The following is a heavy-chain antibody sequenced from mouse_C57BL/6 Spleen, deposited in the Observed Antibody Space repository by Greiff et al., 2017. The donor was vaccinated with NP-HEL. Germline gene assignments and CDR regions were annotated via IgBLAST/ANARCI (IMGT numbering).Heavy chain of an antibody. J-gene: IGHJ4*01. CDR3: ASGGNYRDAMDY. V-gene: IGHV1-69*01. CDR1: GYTFTSYW. Sequence: QVQLQQPGAELVMPGASVKLSCKASGYTFTSYWMHWVKQRPGQGLEWIGEIDPSDSYTNYNQKFKGKSTLTVDKSSSTAYMQLSSLTSEDSAVYYCASGGNYRDAMDYWGQGTSVTVSS. D-gene: IGHD1-1*02. CDR2: IDPSDSYT.